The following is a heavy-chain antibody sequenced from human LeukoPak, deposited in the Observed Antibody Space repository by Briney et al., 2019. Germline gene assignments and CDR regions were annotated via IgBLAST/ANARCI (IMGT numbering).Heavy chain of an antibody. Sequence: SETLSLTCTVSGGSISSYYWNWIRQPPGKGLEWIGNTYYSGSTNYNPSLKSRVTISADTSKNQFSLRLSFVTAADTAVYYCASNKGQWLFSDWGQGTLVTVSS. V-gene: IGHV4-59*08. J-gene: IGHJ4*02. CDR3: ASNKGQWLFSD. CDR1: GGSISSYY. D-gene: IGHD6-19*01. CDR2: TYYSGST.